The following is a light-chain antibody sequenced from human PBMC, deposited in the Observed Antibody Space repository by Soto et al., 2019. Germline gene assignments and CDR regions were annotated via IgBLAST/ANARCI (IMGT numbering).Light chain of an antibody. CDR1: QDFSNW. V-gene: IGKV1-9*01. J-gene: IGKJ4*01. Sequence: DIEMTHCPRPLSWSVGYKVTISCRASQDFSNWLAWYQQKPGKAPKLLMYDASTLQSGVPSRFSGSGSGTEFTLTISSLQPEDFATYYCQQFYSFPHTFGGGTKVDIK. CDR3: QQFYSFPHT. CDR2: DAS.